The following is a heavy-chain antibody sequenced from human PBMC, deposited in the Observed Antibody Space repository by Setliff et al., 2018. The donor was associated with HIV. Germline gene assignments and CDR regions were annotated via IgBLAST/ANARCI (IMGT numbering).Heavy chain of an antibody. CDR2: FDPEDGET. CDR1: GFTLREVS. V-gene: IGHV1-24*01. J-gene: IGHJ6*03. CDR3: ARVDDFWSGPNTAGYMDV. Sequence: ASVKVSCKVSGFTLREVSMHWVRQAPAKGLEWMGYFDPEDGETVYALKFQGRVTMTEDTSTDTAYMELSGLRSEDTAVYYCARVDDFWSGPNTAGYMDVWGKGTTVTVSS. D-gene: IGHD3-3*01.